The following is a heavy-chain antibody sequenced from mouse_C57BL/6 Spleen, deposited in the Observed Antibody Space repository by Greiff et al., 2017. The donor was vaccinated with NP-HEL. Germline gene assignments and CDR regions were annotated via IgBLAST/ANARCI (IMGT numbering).Heavy chain of an antibody. CDR1: GYSFTGYY. CDR3: ARDRGYGMDY. CDR2: INPSTGGT. D-gene: IGHD3-1*01. V-gene: IGHV1-42*01. Sequence: EVQLQQSGPELVKPGASVKISCKASGYSFTGYYMNWVKQSPEKSLEWIGEINPSTGGTTYNQKFKAKATLTVDKSSSTAYMQLKSLTSEDSAVYYCARDRGYGMDYWGQGTSVTVSS. J-gene: IGHJ4*01.